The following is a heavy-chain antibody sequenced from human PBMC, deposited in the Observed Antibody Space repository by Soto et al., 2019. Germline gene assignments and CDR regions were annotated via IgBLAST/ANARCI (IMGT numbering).Heavy chain of an antibody. Sequence: GASVKVSCKASGYTFTDYHIHWVRQAHGQGPEWMGWINPNSGVTKYAQKFQGRVTMTRDTTINTASMEQSRLNSDDTAVYYCARDFRFDPWGQGTLVTVSS. J-gene: IGHJ5*02. CDR1: GYTFTDYH. CDR3: ARDFRFDP. CDR2: INPNSGVT. V-gene: IGHV1-2*02.